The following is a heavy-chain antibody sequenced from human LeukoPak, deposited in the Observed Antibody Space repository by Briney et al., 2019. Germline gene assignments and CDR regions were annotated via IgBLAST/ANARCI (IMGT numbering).Heavy chain of an antibody. Sequence: GESLKISCKGSGYSFTSYRIGWVRQMPGKGLEWMGIIYPGDSGTRYSPSFQGQVTISADKSISTAYLQWSSLKASDTAMYYCARTRKQDYYDSSGSKYYFDYWGQGTLVTVSS. CDR1: GYSFTSYR. D-gene: IGHD3-22*01. J-gene: IGHJ4*02. CDR3: ARTRKQDYYDSSGSKYYFDY. V-gene: IGHV5-51*01. CDR2: IYPGDSGT.